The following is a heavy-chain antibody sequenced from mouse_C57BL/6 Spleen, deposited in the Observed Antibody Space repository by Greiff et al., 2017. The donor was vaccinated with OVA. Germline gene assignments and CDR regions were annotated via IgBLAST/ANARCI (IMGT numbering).Heavy chain of an antibody. D-gene: IGHD5-5*01. CDR2: ICSGGST. V-gene: IGHV2-5*01. J-gene: IGHJ4*01. CDR1: GFSLTSYG. CDR3: AKSPLPGAMDY. Sequence: QVQLQQSGPGLVQPSQSLSITCTVSGFSLTSYGVHWVRQSPGKGLEWLGEICSGGSTDYNAAFMSRLSITKDNSKSQVFFKMNSLQADDTAIYYCAKSPLPGAMDYWGQGTSVTVSS.